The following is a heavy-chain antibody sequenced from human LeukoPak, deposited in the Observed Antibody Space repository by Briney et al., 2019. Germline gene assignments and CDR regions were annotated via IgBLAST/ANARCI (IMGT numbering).Heavy chain of an antibody. D-gene: IGHD5-12*01. CDR2: IYYSGST. J-gene: IGHJ3*02. V-gene: IGHV4-59*08. CDR1: GGSISSYY. CDR3: ASTRSFSGYRTRAFDI. Sequence: SETLSLTCTVSGGSISSYYWSWIRQPPGKGLEWIGYIYYSGSTNYNPSLKSRVTISVDTSKNQFSLKLSSVTAADTAVYYCASTRSFSGYRTRAFDIWGQGTMVTVSS.